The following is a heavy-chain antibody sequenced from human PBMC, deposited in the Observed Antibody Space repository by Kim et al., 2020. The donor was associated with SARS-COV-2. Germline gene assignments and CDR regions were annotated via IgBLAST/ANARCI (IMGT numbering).Heavy chain of an antibody. CDR2: IYYSGST. CDR3: ASQTNAPYYYDRSAFDI. Sequence: SETLSLTCTVSGGSISSSSYYWGWIRQPPGKGLEWIGSIYYSGSTYYNPSLKSRVTISVDTSKNQFSLKLSSVTAADTAVYYCASQTNAPYYYDRSAFDIWGQGTMVTVSS. CDR1: GGSISSSSYY. J-gene: IGHJ3*02. D-gene: IGHD3-22*01. V-gene: IGHV4-39*01.